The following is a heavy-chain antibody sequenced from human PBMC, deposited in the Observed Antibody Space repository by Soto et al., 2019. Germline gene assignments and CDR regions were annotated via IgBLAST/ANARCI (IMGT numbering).Heavy chain of an antibody. Sequence: SETLSLTCTVSGGSISSYYWSWIRQPPGKGLEWIGYIYYSGSTNYNPSLKSRVTISVDTSKNQFSLKLSSVTAADTAVYYCARSNKFYGSGKGPYIWGQGTMVTVS. CDR2: IYYSGST. D-gene: IGHD3-10*01. V-gene: IGHV4-59*08. CDR1: GGSISSYY. J-gene: IGHJ3*02. CDR3: ARSNKFYGSGKGPYI.